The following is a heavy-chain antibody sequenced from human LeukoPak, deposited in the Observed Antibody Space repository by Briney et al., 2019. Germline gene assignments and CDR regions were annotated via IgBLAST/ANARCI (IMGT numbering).Heavy chain of an antibody. CDR1: GFTFSSYS. CDR3: ARALLRYFDIDY. Sequence: GGSLRLSCAASGFTFSSYSMNWVRQAPGKGLEWVSSISSSSSYIYYADSVKGRFTISRDNAKNSLYLQMNSLRAEDTAVYYCARALLRYFDIDYWGQGTLVTVSS. D-gene: IGHD3-9*01. CDR2: ISSSSSYI. V-gene: IGHV3-21*01. J-gene: IGHJ4*02.